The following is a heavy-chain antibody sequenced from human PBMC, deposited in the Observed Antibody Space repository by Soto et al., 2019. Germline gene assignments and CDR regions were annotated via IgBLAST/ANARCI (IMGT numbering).Heavy chain of an antibody. D-gene: IGHD2-2*01. CDR3: AKRRADIVVVPAATY. V-gene: IGHV3-23*01. Sequence: GGSLRLSCAASGFTFSSYAMSWVRQAPGKGLEWVSAISGSGGSTYYADSVKGRFTISRDNSKNTLYLQMNSLRAEDTAVYYCAKRRADIVVVPAATYWGQGTLVTVSS. CDR1: GFTFSSYA. J-gene: IGHJ4*02. CDR2: ISGSGGST.